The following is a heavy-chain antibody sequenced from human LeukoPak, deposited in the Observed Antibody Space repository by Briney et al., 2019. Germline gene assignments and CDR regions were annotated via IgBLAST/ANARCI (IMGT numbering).Heavy chain of an antibody. CDR2: IIPIFGTA. V-gene: IGHV1-69*13. D-gene: IGHD4-17*01. Sequence: SVKVSCKASGGTFSSYAISWVRQAPGQGLEWMGGIIPIFGTANYAQKFQGRVTITADESTSTAYMELSSLRSEDTAVYYCARGPLMTTVTVFDYWGQGILVTVSS. J-gene: IGHJ4*02. CDR1: GGTFSSYA. CDR3: ARGPLMTTVTVFDY.